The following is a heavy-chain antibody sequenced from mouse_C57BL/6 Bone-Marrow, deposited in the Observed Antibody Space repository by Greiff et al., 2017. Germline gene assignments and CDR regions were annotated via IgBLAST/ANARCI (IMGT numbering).Heavy chain of an antibody. D-gene: IGHD4-1*01. J-gene: IGHJ2*01. CDR2: IHPNSGST. Sequence: QVQLQQPGAELVKPGASVKLSCKASGYTFTSYWMHWVKQRPGQGLEWIGMIHPNSGSTNYNEKFKSKATLTADKSSSTAYMQLSSLTSEDSAVYYCARGRVLTGTYYFDCWGQGTTLTVSS. CDR1: GYTFTSYW. CDR3: ARGRVLTGTYYFDC. V-gene: IGHV1-64*01.